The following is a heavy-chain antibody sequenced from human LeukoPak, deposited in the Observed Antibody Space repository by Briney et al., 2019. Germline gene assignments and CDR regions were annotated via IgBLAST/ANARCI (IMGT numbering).Heavy chain of an antibody. V-gene: IGHV3-48*01. D-gene: IGHD3-16*02. CDR3: ARDSGYDYVWGSYRNFDY. CDR2: ISSSSSTI. CDR1: GFTFSSYS. Sequence: GGSLRLSCAASGFTFSSYSMNWVRQAQGKGLEWVSYISSSSSTIYYADSVKGRFTISRDNAKNSLYLQMNSLRAEDTAVYYCARDSGYDYVWGSYRNFDYWGQGTLVTVSS. J-gene: IGHJ4*02.